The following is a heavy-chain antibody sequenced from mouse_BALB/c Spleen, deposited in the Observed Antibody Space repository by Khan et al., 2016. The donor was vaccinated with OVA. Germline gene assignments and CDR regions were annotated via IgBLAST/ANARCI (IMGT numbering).Heavy chain of an antibody. V-gene: IGHV5-6*02. J-gene: IGHJ3*01. CDR1: GFTFSSYS. D-gene: IGHD4-1*01. Sequence: DVKLVESGGDLVKSGGSLKLSCAASGFTFSSYSMSWVRQTPDKRLEWIASISSDGDYTYYQDSVKGRFTISRDNAKNALYLQMSSLKSEDTAMYYCASHLTGSFAYWGQGTLVTVSA. CDR3: ASHLTGSFAY. CDR2: ISSDGDYT.